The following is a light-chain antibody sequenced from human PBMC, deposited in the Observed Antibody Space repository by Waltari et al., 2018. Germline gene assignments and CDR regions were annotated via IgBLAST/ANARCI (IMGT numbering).Light chain of an antibody. CDR2: DAS. Sequence: EIVLTQSPATLSLSPGERATLSCRARQSVSRNLAWYQQKPGQPPRLLIDDASPRATGVPARFSGSGSGTDFTLTISSLEPEDFAVYFCQQRSNWPPTFGPGTKVD. J-gene: IGKJ3*01. V-gene: IGKV3-11*01. CDR1: QSVSRN. CDR3: QQRSNWPPT.